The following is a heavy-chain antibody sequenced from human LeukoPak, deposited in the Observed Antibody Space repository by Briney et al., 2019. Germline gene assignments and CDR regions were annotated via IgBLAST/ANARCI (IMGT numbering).Heavy chain of an antibody. CDR1: DGSISSYY. D-gene: IGHD3-3*01. CDR3: ASRPPLYYDFWSGYENWFDP. J-gene: IGHJ5*02. V-gene: IGHV4-59*08. CDR2: IYYSGST. Sequence: SETLSLTCTVSDGSISSYYWSWIRQPPGKGLEWIGYIYYSGSTNYNLSLKSRVTISVDTSKNQFSLKLSSVTAADTAVYYCASRPPLYYDFWSGYENWFDPWGQGTLVTVSS.